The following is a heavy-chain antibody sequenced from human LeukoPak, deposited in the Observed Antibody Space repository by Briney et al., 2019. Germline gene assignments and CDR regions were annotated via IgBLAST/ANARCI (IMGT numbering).Heavy chain of an antibody. V-gene: IGHV3-21*01. CDR3: ARGGASQCGVVPACYDRSFDY. D-gene: IGHD2-2*01. CDR2: ISSSSSYI. Sequence: PGGSLRLSCAASGFTFSSYAMSWVRQAPGKGLEWVSSISSSSSYIYYADSVKGRFTISRDNAKNSLYLQMNSLRAEDTAVYYCARGGASQCGVVPACYDRSFDYWGQGTLVTVSS. CDR1: GFTFSSYA. J-gene: IGHJ4*02.